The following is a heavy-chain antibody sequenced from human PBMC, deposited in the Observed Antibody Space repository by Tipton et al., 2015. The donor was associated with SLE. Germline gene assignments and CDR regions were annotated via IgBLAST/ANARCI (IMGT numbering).Heavy chain of an antibody. V-gene: IGHV4-31*03. CDR1: GDSINSGAYY. Sequence: TLSLTCTVSGDSINSGAYYWAWIRQHPGKGLEWIGYIHHSGRTDYNPSLRSRVTISRDTSKNQFSLNVNSVTAADTAVYYCARQHSGGATDTWGQGTLVTVSS. J-gene: IGHJ5*02. CDR2: IHHSGRT. CDR3: ARQHSGGATDT. D-gene: IGHD1-26*01.